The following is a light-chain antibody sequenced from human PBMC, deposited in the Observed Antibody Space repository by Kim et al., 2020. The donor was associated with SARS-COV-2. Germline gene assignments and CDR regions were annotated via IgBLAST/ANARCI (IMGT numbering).Light chain of an antibody. CDR2: GKN. CDR3: NSRDSSGNPV. Sequence: VALGQTGRSTCQGDSLRSYYASWYQQKPGQAPVLVIYGKNNRPSGIPDRFSGSSSGNTASLTITGAQAEDEADYYCNSRDSSGNPVFGGGTKLTVL. V-gene: IGLV3-19*01. CDR1: SLRSYY. J-gene: IGLJ3*02.